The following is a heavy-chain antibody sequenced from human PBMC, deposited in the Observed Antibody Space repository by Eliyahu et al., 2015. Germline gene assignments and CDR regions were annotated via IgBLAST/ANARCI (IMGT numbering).Heavy chain of an antibody. D-gene: IGHD2-8*02. CDR2: IKQDGSEK. CDR1: GFTFSSYW. Sequence: EVQLVESGGGLVQPGGSLRLSCAASGFTFSSYWMSWVRQAPGKGLEWVANIKQDGSEKYYVDSVKGRFTISRDNAKNSLYLQMNSLRAEDTAVYYCARDQVVLVVYATFSWFDPWGQGTLVTVSS. V-gene: IGHV3-7*01. CDR3: ARDQVVLVVYATFSWFDP. J-gene: IGHJ5*02.